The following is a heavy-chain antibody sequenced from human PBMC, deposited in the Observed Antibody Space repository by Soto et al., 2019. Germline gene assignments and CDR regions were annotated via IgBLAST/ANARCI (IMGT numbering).Heavy chain of an antibody. V-gene: IGHV1-18*01. Sequence: GASVKVSCKASGYTFTSYGISWVRQAPGQGLEWMGWISAYNGNTNYAQKLQGRVTMTTDTSTSTAYMELRSLRSDDTAVYYCARDRGYYDFLICYYQGHNYGMDVWGPGTTVTVSS. CDR1: GYTFTSYG. J-gene: IGHJ6*02. D-gene: IGHD3-3*01. CDR2: ISAYNGNT. CDR3: ARDRGYYDFLICYYQGHNYGMDV.